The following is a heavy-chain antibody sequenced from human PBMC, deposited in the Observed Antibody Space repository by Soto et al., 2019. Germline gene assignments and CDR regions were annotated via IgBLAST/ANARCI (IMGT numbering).Heavy chain of an antibody. CDR1: VFIFSTYA. CDR3: AHPRGYGVFDAVDI. CDR2: ISSSGDSA. Sequence: GGSLRLSCAASVFIFSTYAMNWVRQAPGKGLEWVSAISSSGDSAYYAESVRGRFTISRDNSINTLYLQMRSLRPEDTAVYYCAHPRGYGVFDAVDIWGQGTMVTVSS. D-gene: IGHD4-17*01. J-gene: IGHJ3*02. V-gene: IGHV3-23*01.